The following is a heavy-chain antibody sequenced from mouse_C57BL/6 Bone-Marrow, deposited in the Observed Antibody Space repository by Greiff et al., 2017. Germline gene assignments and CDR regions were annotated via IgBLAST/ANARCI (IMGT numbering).Heavy chain of an antibody. CDR1: GYSFTDYN. CDR3: GPTTGPYWYFDV. D-gene: IGHD4-1*02. Sequence: EVQLQQSGPELVKPGASVKISCKASGYSFTDYNMNWVKQSNGKSLEWIGVINPNYGTTSYNQKFKGKATLTVDQSSSTAYMQLTSLTSEDSAVYYCGPTTGPYWYFDVWGTGTTVTVSS. J-gene: IGHJ1*03. CDR2: INPNYGTT. V-gene: IGHV1-39*01.